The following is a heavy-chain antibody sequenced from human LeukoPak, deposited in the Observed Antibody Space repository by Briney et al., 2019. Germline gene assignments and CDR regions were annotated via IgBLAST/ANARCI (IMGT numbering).Heavy chain of an antibody. CDR3: ARVLYYDSSGYSNYYYYYYMDV. V-gene: IGHV1-69*06. CDR1: GGTFSSYA. Sequence: ASVKVSCKASGGTFSSYAISWVRQAPGQGLEWMGGIIPIFGTANYAQKFQGRVTITADKSTSTAYMELSSLRSEDTAVYYCARVLYYDSSGYSNYYYYYYMDVWGKGTTVTVSS. J-gene: IGHJ6*03. D-gene: IGHD3-22*01. CDR2: IIPIFGTA.